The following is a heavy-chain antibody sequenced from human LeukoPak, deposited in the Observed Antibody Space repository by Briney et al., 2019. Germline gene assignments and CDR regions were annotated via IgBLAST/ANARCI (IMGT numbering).Heavy chain of an antibody. J-gene: IGHJ4*02. CDR3: ARLVGAERYLADY. Sequence: PGGSLRLSSAASGFTFSSYAMHWVRQAPGKGLEWVAVISYDGSNKYYADSVKGRFTISRDNSKNTLYLQMNSLRAEDTAVYYCARLVGAERYLADYWGQGTLVTVSS. CDR2: ISYDGSNK. V-gene: IGHV3-30-3*01. CDR1: GFTFSSYA. D-gene: IGHD1-26*01.